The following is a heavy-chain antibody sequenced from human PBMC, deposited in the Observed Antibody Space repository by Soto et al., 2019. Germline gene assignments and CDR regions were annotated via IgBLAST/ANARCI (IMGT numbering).Heavy chain of an antibody. CDR1: GFTFISYA. J-gene: IGHJ5*02. V-gene: IGHV3-23*01. CDR2: ISGSGGIT. CDR3: AKDPERELQVLRFDP. D-gene: IGHD1-26*01. Sequence: QSGGSMRLSCAACGFTFISYAISWVRQAPGKGLEWVSAISGSGGITYYADSVKGRFTISRDNSKNTLYLQMNSLRAEDTAVYYCAKDPERELQVLRFDPWGQGTLGTVSS.